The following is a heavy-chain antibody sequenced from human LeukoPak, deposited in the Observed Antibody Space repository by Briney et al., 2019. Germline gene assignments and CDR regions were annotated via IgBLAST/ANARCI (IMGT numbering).Heavy chain of an antibody. V-gene: IGHV3-23*01. J-gene: IGHJ4*02. Sequence: GGSRRLSCGVSGFTFSIYAMSWVRQAPGKGLEWVSATSANGGKTYYADSVKGRFTISRDNSKNTLYLQMNSLRAEDTAVYYCAKGRGYSFDYWGQGTLVTVSS. CDR2: TSANGGKT. CDR3: AKGRGYSFDY. CDR1: GFTFSIYA. D-gene: IGHD4-11*01.